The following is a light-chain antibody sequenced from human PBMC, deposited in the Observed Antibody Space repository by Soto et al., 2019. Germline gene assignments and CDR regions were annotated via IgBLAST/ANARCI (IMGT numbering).Light chain of an antibody. CDR3: QQYYSTPWT. CDR2: WAS. Sequence: DIVMTQSADSLAVSLGERATINCKSSQSVFSNSNNKKYLAWYQQKPGQPPKLLIHWASIRESGVPDRFSGSVSGTDFTLTINSLQAEDVAVYYCQQYYSTPWTFGQGTKVEIK. J-gene: IGKJ1*01. V-gene: IGKV4-1*01. CDR1: QSVFSNSNNKKY.